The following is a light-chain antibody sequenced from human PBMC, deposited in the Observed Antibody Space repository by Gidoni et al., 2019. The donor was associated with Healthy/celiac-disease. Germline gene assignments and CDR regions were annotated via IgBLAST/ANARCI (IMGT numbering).Light chain of an antibody. CDR1: QSVSSSY. Sequence: EIVLTQSPGTLSLSPGERAPLSCRASQSVSSSYLAWYQQKPGQAPRLLIYGASSRATGIPDRFSGSGSGTDFPLTISRLEPEDFAVYYCQQYGSSYTFGQGTKLEIK. CDR3: QQYGSSYT. CDR2: GAS. V-gene: IGKV3-20*01. J-gene: IGKJ2*01.